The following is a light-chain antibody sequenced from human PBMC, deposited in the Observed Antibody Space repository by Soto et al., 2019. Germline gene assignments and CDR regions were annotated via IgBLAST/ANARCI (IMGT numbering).Light chain of an antibody. CDR1: QSISNW. CDR3: QQYLSFPLT. CDR2: KAS. Sequence: DIQMTQSPSTLSASVEDTVTITCRASQSISNWLAWYQQKPGKAPKVVIYKASTLESGVPSRFSGSGSGTEFTLTISTLQPDDFATYYCQQYLSFPLTFGGGTKVEI. J-gene: IGKJ4*01. V-gene: IGKV1-5*03.